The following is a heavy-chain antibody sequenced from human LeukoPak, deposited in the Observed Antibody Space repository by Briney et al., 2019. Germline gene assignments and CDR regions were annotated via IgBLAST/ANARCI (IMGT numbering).Heavy chain of an antibody. D-gene: IGHD3-10*01. CDR1: GFTFSSYW. CDR3: ARDRGSGSYYSQD. CDR2: INHNGNVN. V-gene: IGHV3-7*01. Sequence: PGGSLRLSCAASGFTFSSYWMNWARQAPGKGLEWVASINHNGNVNYYVDSVKGRFTISRDNAKNSLYLQMNSLRAEDTAVYYCARDRGSGSYYSQDWGQGTLVTVSS. J-gene: IGHJ4*02.